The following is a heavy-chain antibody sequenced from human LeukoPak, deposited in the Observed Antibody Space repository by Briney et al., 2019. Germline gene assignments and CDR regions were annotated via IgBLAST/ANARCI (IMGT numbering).Heavy chain of an antibody. V-gene: IGHV5-51*01. CDR2: DYPGDSDT. Sequence: GESLKISCEASGSIFTSYWIGWVRPMRGKRVELMRIDYPGDSDTRYSPSFHGQVTISADKTTSTAYRQWSSLKASDTAMYYCARRVQQLVRGDWFYPWGQGTLVTVSS. CDR3: ARRVQQLVRGDWFYP. CDR1: GSIFTSYW. D-gene: IGHD6-13*01. J-gene: IGHJ5*02.